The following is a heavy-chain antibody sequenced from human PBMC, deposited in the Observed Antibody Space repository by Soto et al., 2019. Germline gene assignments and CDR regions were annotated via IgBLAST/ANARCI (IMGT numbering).Heavy chain of an antibody. J-gene: IGHJ6*02. CDR3: ARQFPDYNSGSYGYGMDV. Sequence: GASVKVSCKASGYTFTGYYMHWVRQAPGQGLEWMGWINPNSGGTNYVQKFQGWVTMTRDTSISTAYMELSRLRSDDTAVYYCARQFPDYNSGSYGYGMDVWGQGTTVTVSS. CDR1: GYTFTGYY. D-gene: IGHD3-10*01. V-gene: IGHV1-2*04. CDR2: INPNSGGT.